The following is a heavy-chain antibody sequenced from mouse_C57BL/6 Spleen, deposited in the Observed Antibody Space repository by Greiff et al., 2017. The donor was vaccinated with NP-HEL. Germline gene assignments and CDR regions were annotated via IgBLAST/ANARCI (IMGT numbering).Heavy chain of an antibody. Sequence: VQLQQSGAELVKPGASVKLSCKASGYTFTSYWMHWVKQRPGQGLEWIGMIHPNSGSTNYNEKFKSKATLTVDKSSSTAYMQLSSLTSEDSAVYYCASSYYYGSSYRAMDYWGQGTSVTVSS. D-gene: IGHD1-1*01. J-gene: IGHJ4*01. CDR3: ASSYYYGSSYRAMDY. V-gene: IGHV1-64*01. CDR2: IHPNSGST. CDR1: GYTFTSYW.